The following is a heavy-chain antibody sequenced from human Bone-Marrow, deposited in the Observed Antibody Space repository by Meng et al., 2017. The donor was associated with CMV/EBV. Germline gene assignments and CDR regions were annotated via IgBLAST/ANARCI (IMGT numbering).Heavy chain of an antibody. D-gene: IGHD2-2*01. J-gene: IGHJ6*02. V-gene: IGHV1-46*01. Sequence: ASVKVSCKASGYTFTGYYMHWVRQAPGQGLEWMGIINPSGGSTSYAQKFQGRVTMTRDTSTSTVYMELSSLRSEDTAVYYCARDMGNCSSTSCKTSYYYYGMDVWGQGTTVTVS. CDR1: GYTFTGYY. CDR3: ARDMGNCSSTSCKTSYYYYGMDV. CDR2: INPSGGST.